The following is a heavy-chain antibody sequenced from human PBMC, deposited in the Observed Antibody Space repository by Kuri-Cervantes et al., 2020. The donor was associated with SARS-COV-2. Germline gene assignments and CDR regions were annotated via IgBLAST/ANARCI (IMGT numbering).Heavy chain of an antibody. CDR1: GFTFSSYA. D-gene: IGHD3-10*01. J-gene: IGHJ4*02. Sequence: SCAASGFTFSSYAMHWVRQAPGKGLEWVAVISYDGSNKYYADSVKGRFTISRDNSKNTLHLQMNSLRAEDTAVYYCARAFMVRGVNGPGYWGQGTLVTVSS. CDR3: ARAFMVRGVNGPGY. CDR2: ISYDGSNK. V-gene: IGHV3-30-3*01.